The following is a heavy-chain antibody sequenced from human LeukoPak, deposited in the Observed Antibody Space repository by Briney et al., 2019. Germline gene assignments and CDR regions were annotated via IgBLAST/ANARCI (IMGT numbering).Heavy chain of an antibody. V-gene: IGHV3-23*01. J-gene: IGHJ6*02. CDR2: ISGSGGST. CDR1: GFTFSSYA. Sequence: GGSLRLSCAASGFTFSSYAMSWVRQAPGKGLEWVPAISGSGGSTYYADSVKGRFTISRDNSKNTLYLQMNSLRAEDTAVYYCAKPSITMVRGVIEVGYGMDVWGQGTTVTVSS. CDR3: AKPSITMVRGVIEVGYGMDV. D-gene: IGHD3-10*01.